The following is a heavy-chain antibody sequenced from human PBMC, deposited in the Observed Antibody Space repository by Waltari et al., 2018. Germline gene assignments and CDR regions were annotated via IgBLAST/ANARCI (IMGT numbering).Heavy chain of an antibody. V-gene: IGHV4-59*01. J-gene: IGHJ5*02. Sequence: QVHLQESGPGLVKPSETLSLTCTVSGGSFNNDYWGWIRQPPGKGLEWIGHMFHTGKAYYNPTLKSRFTMSVDTAKKQLSLNLNSVTAGDTAVYYCARVGTQLYGVLTRRWFDPWVQGTLVAVSS. CDR3: ARVGTQLYGVLTRRWFDP. D-gene: IGHD1-1*01. CDR1: GGSFNNDY. CDR2: MFHTGKA.